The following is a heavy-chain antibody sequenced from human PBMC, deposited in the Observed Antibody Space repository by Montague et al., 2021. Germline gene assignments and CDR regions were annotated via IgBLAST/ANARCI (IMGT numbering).Heavy chain of an antibody. CDR3: AREGVGDLLFSFDS. CDR1: GDSVSNNHAA. D-gene: IGHD3-10*01. J-gene: IGHJ4*02. V-gene: IGHV6-1*01. Sequence: CPISGDSVSNNHAAWNWIRESPSRGLEWLGRTYYRSTWYTDYAVSVKGRIAINPDTSKNQFSLQLNSVTPEDTAVYYCAREGVGDLLFSFDSWGRGTLVTVSS. CDR2: TYYRSTWYT.